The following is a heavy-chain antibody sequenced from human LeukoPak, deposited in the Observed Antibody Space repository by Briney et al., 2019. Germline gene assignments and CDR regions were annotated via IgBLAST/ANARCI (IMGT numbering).Heavy chain of an antibody. D-gene: IGHD2-2*01. CDR2: ISGSGGST. CDR1: GFTFSSYA. J-gene: IGHJ4*02. Sequence: GGSLRLSFAASGFTFSSYAMSWVRQAPGKGLEWVSAISGSGGSTYYADSVKGRFTISRDNSKNTLYLQMNSLRAEDTAVYYCAKVAAIVVVPAALAHFDYWGQGTLVTVSS. CDR3: AKVAAIVVVPAALAHFDY. V-gene: IGHV3-23*01.